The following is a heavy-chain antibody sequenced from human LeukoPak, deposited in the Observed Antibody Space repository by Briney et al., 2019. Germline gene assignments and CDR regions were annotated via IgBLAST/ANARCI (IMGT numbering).Heavy chain of an antibody. CDR2: INPNSGGT. J-gene: IGHJ4*02. CDR3: ARSSAMIVVVRERGLGY. Sequence: ASVKVSCKASGYTFTGYYMHWVRQAPGQGLEWMGWINPNSGGTNYAQKFQGRVTMTRDTSISTAYMELSRLRSDGTAVYYCARSSAMIVVVRERGLGYWGQGTLVTVSS. V-gene: IGHV1-2*02. CDR1: GYTFTGYY. D-gene: IGHD3-22*01.